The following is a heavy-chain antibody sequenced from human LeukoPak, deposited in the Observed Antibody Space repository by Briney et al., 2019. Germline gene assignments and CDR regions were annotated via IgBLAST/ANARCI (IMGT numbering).Heavy chain of an antibody. CDR3: AREGQQLAFDY. Sequence: GGSLRLSCAASGFTFSSYAMHWVRQAPGKGLEWVAVILYDGSNKYYADSVKGRFTISRDNSKNTLYLQMNSLRAEDTAVYYCAREGQQLAFDYWGQGTLVTVSS. J-gene: IGHJ4*02. CDR1: GFTFSSYA. CDR2: ILYDGSNK. V-gene: IGHV3-30-3*01. D-gene: IGHD6-13*01.